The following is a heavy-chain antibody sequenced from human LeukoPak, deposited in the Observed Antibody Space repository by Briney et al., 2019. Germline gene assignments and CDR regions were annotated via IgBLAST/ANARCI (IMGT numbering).Heavy chain of an antibody. CDR2: ISSSSSYI. Sequence: GGSLRLSCAASGFTFSSYSMNWGRQAPGKGLEWVSSISSSSSYIYYADSVKGRFTISRDNAKNSLYLQMNSLRAEDTAVYYCAKAPVTTCSGAYCYPFDYWGQGTLVTVSS. CDR3: AKAPVTTCSGAYCYPFDY. V-gene: IGHV3-21*01. J-gene: IGHJ4*02. D-gene: IGHD2-21*01. CDR1: GFTFSSYS.